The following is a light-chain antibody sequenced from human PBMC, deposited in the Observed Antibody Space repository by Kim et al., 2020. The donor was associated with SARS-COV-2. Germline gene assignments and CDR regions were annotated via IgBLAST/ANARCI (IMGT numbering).Light chain of an antibody. J-gene: IGKJ3*01. CDR2: DAS. CDR1: QDIKKY. V-gene: IGKV1-33*01. Sequence: DIQMTQSPSSLSASAGDRVTITCQASQDIKKYLNWFQQKPGKAPKLLIYDASNLESGVPSRFRGSGSGTHFTLTISSLQPVDVATFYYKHSDRLPPPFGPGTKGNIK. CDR3: KHSDRLPPP.